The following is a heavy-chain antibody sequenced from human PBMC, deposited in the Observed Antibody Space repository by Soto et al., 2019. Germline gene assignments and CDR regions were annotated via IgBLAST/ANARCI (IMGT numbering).Heavy chain of an antibody. CDR3: ARGWYSSVFGVLYLDY. CDR1: GGSFSSFY. J-gene: IGHJ4*02. CDR2: INHSGST. Sequence: QVQLQQWGAGLLKTSETLSLTCAVYGGSFSSFYWSWIRQPPGKGLEWIGEINHSGSTNYNPSLKSRVTISVDTSKNQFSLKLSSVTAADTAVYYCARGWYSSVFGVLYLDYWGQGTLVTVSS. D-gene: IGHD3-3*01. V-gene: IGHV4-34*01.